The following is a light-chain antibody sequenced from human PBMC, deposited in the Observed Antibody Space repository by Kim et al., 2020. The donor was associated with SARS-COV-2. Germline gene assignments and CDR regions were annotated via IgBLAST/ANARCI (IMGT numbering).Light chain of an antibody. CDR1: SSNIGSNA. Sequence: QSVLTQPPSASGTPGQRVTISCSGGSSNIGSNAVNWYQHLPGTAPKLLIFTNNQRPSGAPDRFSGSKSGTSASLAISGLQSEDEAEDYCASWDDSLNGHVFGTGTKVTVL. CDR3: ASWDDSLNGHV. V-gene: IGLV1-44*01. J-gene: IGLJ1*01. CDR2: TNN.